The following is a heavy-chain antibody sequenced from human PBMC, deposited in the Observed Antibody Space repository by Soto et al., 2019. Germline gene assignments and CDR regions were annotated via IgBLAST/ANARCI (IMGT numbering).Heavy chain of an antibody. J-gene: IGHJ6*02. CDR2: IIPILGIA. CDR3: ARVEAAGTGYYYYGMDV. D-gene: IGHD6-13*01. Sequence: ASVKVSCKASGGTFSSYAISWVRQAPGQGLEWMGRIIPILGIANYAQKFQGRVTITADKSTSTAYMELSSLRSEDTAVYYCARVEAAGTGYYYYGMDVWGQGTTVTVSS. V-gene: IGHV1-69*04. CDR1: GGTFSSYA.